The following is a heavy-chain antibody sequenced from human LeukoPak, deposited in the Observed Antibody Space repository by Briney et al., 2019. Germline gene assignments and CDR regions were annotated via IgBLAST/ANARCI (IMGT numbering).Heavy chain of an antibody. J-gene: IGHJ3*02. V-gene: IGHV1-69*04. D-gene: IGHD5-18*01. CDR1: GGTFSSYT. CDR2: IIPIIGIA. CDR3: ARDHGSWRGYSYGLDALDI. Sequence: ASVKVSCXASGGTFSSYTISWVRQAPGQGLEWMGRIIPIIGIANYAQKSQGRVTITADKSTSTACMELSSLRSEDTAVYYRARDHGSWRGYSYGLDALDIWGQGTMVTVSS.